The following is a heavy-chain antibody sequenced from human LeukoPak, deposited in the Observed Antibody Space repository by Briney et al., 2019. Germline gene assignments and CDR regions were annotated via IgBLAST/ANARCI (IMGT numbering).Heavy chain of an antibody. CDR2: IIPIFGIA. CDR3: AGLGSQGYCSSTSCPSQVDY. V-gene: IGHV1-69*04. J-gene: IGHJ4*02. CDR1: GGTFSSYA. Sequence: ASVKVSCKASGGTFSSYAISWVRQAPGQGLEWMGRIIPIFGIANYAQKFQGRVTITADKSTSTAYMELSSLRSEDTAVYYCAGLGSQGYCSSTSCPSQVDYWGQGTLVTVSS. D-gene: IGHD2-2*01.